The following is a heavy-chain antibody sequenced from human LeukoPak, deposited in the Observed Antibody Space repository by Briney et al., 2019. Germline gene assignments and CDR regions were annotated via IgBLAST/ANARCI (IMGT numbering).Heavy chain of an antibody. J-gene: IGHJ6*03. CDR2: IYSGGTT. CDR1: GFTASSNY. CDR3: ARDKVWDYFYYYMDV. V-gene: IGHV3-53*01. Sequence: GGSLRLSCAASGFTASSNYMTWVRQAPGKGLEWVSVIYSGGTTYYADSVKDRFAISRDSSKNTLYLQMNNLRAEDTAVYYCARDKVWDYFYYYMDVWGKGTTVTVSS. D-gene: IGHD3-16*01.